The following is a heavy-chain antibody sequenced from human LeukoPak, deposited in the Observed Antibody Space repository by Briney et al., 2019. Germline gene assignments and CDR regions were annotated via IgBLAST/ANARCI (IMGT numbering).Heavy chain of an antibody. CDR3: ARGRVGYYDSSGLFDY. V-gene: IGHV6-1*01. CDR1: GDSVSSNSAA. J-gene: IGHJ4*02. D-gene: IGHD3-22*01. CDR2: TYYRSKWYN. Sequence: SQTLSLTCAISGDSVSSNSAAWNWIRQSPPRGLEWLGRTYYRSKWYNDYAVSVKSRITINPDTSKNQFSLQLNSVTPEDTAVYYCARGRVGYYDSSGLFDYWGQGTLVTVSS.